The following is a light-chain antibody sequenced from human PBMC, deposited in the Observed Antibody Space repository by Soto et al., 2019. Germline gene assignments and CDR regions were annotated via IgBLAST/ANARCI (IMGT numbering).Light chain of an antibody. J-gene: IGKJ5*01. V-gene: IGKV3-15*01. CDR1: QSVSRN. Sequence: EIVMTQSPATLSVSPGERATLSCRASQSVSRNLAWYQQKPGQAPRLLIHGASTRATGIPARFSGSGSGTEFTLTISSLQSEDFAIYYCQQYNDWPPSITFGQGTRLEIK. CDR2: GAS. CDR3: QQYNDWPPSIT.